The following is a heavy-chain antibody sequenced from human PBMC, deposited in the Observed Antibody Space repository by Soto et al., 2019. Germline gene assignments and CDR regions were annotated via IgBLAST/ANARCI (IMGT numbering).Heavy chain of an antibody. Sequence: GALRLSCSASGFTFCRYSLSRVRQAPGKGLEWVSAISGSGGSTYYADSVKGRFTISRDNSKNTLYLQMNSLRAEDTAVYYCAKLEVVVAARFDYWGQGTLVTVSS. CDR1: GFTFCRYS. CDR2: ISGSGGST. D-gene: IGHD2-15*01. CDR3: AKLEVVVAARFDY. V-gene: IGHV3-23*01. J-gene: IGHJ4*02.